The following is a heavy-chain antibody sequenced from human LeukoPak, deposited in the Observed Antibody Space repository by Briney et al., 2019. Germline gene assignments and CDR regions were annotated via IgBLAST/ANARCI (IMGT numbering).Heavy chain of an antibody. CDR2: IYYSGST. D-gene: IGHD2-15*01. Sequence: SGTLSLTCTVSGGSISSYYWSWIRQPPGKGLEWIGYIYYSGSTNYNPSLKSRVTISVDKSKNQFSLKLSTVTAADTAVYYCARLPGRYCSGGSCYSFRYWGQGTLVTVSS. CDR3: ARLPGRYCSGGSCYSFRY. V-gene: IGHV4-59*12. CDR1: GGSISSYY. J-gene: IGHJ4*02.